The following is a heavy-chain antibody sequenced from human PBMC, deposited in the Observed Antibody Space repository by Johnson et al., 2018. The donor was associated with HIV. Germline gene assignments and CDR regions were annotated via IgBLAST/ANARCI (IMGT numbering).Heavy chain of an antibody. D-gene: IGHD3-22*01. CDR3: ARDYAGDSSGYYFGAFDI. Sequence: EVQLVESGGCLVQPGGSLRLSCAAPGFTFSSYAMSWVRQAPGKGLEWVSAISGSGGSTYYADSVKGRFTISRDNSKNTLYLQMNSLRAEETAVYYCARDYAGDSSGYYFGAFDIWGQGTMVTVSS. V-gene: IGHV3-23*04. J-gene: IGHJ3*02. CDR2: ISGSGGST. CDR1: GFTFSSYA.